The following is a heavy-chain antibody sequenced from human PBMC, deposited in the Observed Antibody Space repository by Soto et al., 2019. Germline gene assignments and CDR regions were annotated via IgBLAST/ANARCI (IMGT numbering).Heavy chain of an antibody. CDR3: AREGDDVLRFLEWLSDGGRYFDY. V-gene: IGHV4-38-2*02. Sequence: PSETLSLTCAVSGYSISRGYYWGWIRQPPGKGLEWIGTIYLSGTTYYNPSLKSRVTISVDTSKNQFSLKLSSVTAADTAVYYCAREGDDVLRFLEWLSDGGRYFDYWGQGTLVTV. CDR2: IYLSGTT. J-gene: IGHJ4*02. CDR1: GYSISRGYY. D-gene: IGHD3-3*01.